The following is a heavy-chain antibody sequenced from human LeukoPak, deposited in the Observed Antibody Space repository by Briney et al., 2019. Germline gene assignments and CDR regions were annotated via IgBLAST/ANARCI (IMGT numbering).Heavy chain of an antibody. D-gene: IGHD1-14*01. CDR1: GFTFSGLG. CDR2: INQGGSDK. J-gene: IGHJ4*02. V-gene: IGHV3-7*01. Sequence: GGSLRLSCAAPGFTFSGLGLSWVGQAPGKGLEWVANINQGGSDKYYVDSVKGRFTISRDNANNLLYLQMNSLRGEDTAVYYCTRDRSRAEDDWGQGTLVTVSS. CDR3: TRDRSRAEDD.